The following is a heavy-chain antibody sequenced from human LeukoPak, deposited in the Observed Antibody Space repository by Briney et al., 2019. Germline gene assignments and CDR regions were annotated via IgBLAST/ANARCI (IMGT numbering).Heavy chain of an antibody. CDR2: INPNSGGT. V-gene: IGHV1-2*02. CDR1: GYTFTGYY. Sequence: ASVKVSCKASGYTFTGYYVHWVRQAPGQGLEWMGWINPNSGGTNYAQKFQGRVTMTRDTSISTAYMELSRLRSDDTAVYYCARVYDYDFWSGYRHDFDYWGQGTLVTVSS. D-gene: IGHD3-3*01. CDR3: ARVYDYDFWSGYRHDFDY. J-gene: IGHJ4*02.